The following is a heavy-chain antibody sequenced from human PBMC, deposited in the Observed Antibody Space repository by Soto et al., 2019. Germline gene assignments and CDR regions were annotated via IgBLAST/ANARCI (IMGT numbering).Heavy chain of an antibody. CDR1: GFTFSSYA. CDR2: ISGSGGST. CDR3: AKTPVRQPLVLFDY. V-gene: IGHV3-23*01. D-gene: IGHD6-13*01. Sequence: EVQLLESWGGLVQTGGSLRLSCAASGFTFSSYAMSWVRQAPGKGLEWVSAISGSGGSTYYADSVKGRFTISRDNSKNTLYLQMISLRAEDTAVYYCAKTPVRQPLVLFDYWGQGTLVTASS. J-gene: IGHJ4*02.